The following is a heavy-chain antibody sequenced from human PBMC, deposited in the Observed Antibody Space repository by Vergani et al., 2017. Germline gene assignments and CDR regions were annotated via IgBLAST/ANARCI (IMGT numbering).Heavy chain of an antibody. J-gene: IGHJ6*03. Sequence: EVQLVESGGGLVKPGGSLRLSCAASGFTFSSYSMNWVRQAPGKGLEWVSSISSSSSYIYYADSVKGRFTISRDNAQNSLYLQMNSLRAEDTAVYYCARVPHYDILTGYYNYYYYMDVWGKGTTVTVSS. CDR3: ARVPHYDILTGYYNYYYYMDV. CDR1: GFTFSSYS. V-gene: IGHV3-21*01. D-gene: IGHD3-9*01. CDR2: ISSSSSYI.